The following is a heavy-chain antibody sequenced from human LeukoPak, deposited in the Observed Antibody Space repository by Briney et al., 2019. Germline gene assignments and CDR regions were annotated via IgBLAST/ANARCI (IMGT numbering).Heavy chain of an antibody. Sequence: GGSLRLSCAASGFTFSSYAMSWVRQAPGKGLEWVSAISGSGGSTYYADSVKGRFTISRDNSKNTLYLQMSSLRAEDTAVYYCAKDRWYCSGGSCPNYYYYYGMDVWGQGTTVTVSS. CDR1: GFTFSSYA. CDR3: AKDRWYCSGGSCPNYYYYYGMDV. V-gene: IGHV3-23*01. D-gene: IGHD2-15*01. J-gene: IGHJ6*02. CDR2: ISGSGGST.